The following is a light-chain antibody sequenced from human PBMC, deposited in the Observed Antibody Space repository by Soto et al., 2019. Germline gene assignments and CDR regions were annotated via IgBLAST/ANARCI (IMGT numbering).Light chain of an antibody. CDR1: QGLSDRF. V-gene: IGKV3-20*01. J-gene: IGKJ1*01. Sequence: EIVLKQAPGTLSLSPGERATLSCRASQGLSDRFLAWYQQKPGQAPRLLIHGASTRATGIPDRFSGSGSGTDFTLTISRLEPEDFAVYYCQQYESSSPTFGQGTKVDI. CDR3: QQYESSSPT. CDR2: GAS.